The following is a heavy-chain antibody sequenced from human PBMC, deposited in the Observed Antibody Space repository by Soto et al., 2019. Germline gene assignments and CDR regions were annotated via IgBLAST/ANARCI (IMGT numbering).Heavy chain of an antibody. Sequence: GGSLRLSCAASGFTFSDYYMSWIRQAPGKGLEWVSYISSSSSYTNYADSVKGRFTISRDNAKNSLYLQMNSLRAEDTAVYYCARDWGTTQYYYYGMDVWGQGTTVTVSS. CDR2: ISSSSSYT. CDR1: GFTFSDYY. J-gene: IGHJ6*02. CDR3: ARDWGTTQYYYYGMDV. D-gene: IGHD1-1*01. V-gene: IGHV3-11*06.